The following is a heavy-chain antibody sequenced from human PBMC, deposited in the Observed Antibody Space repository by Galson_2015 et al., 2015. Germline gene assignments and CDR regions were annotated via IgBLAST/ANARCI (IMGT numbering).Heavy chain of an antibody. CDR3: AKGGMGDRFDY. V-gene: IGHV3-23*01. D-gene: IGHD1-26*01. J-gene: IGHJ4*02. CDR2: ISASGGNT. Sequence: WVRQAPGKGLKWVASISASGGNTYSADSVKGRFTISRDNSKSTVYLQMNSLRVEDTAVYYCAKGGMGDRFDYWGQGTLATVSS.